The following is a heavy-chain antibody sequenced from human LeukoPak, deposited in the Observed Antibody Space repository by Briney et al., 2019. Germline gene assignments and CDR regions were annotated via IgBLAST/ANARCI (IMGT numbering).Heavy chain of an antibody. D-gene: IGHD2-15*01. CDR1: GGSIRSGDNY. J-gene: IGHJ4*02. Sequence: SETLSLTCTVSGGSIRSGDNYWRWIRQHPGKGLEWIGYIYRSGCTYYNPSLRSRVSISVDTSMNQFSMKLSSVTAADTAVYYCASYCSGGSCYNPSFDHWGQGTLVAVSS. CDR2: IYRSGCT. CDR3: ASYCSGGSCYNPSFDH. V-gene: IGHV4-31*03.